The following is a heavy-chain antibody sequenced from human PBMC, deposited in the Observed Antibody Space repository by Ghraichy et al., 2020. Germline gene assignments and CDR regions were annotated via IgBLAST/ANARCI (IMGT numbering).Heavy chain of an antibody. V-gene: IGHV3-7*03. Sequence: GGSLRPSCVASGFTFSHYWMSWVRQAPGKGLEWVANIKPDGGDQNYVDSVKGRFTISRDNAKNSMYLQMSSLRDDDTAIYYCARETYASFDFGGQGTLVTVSS. CDR3: ARETYASFDF. CDR2: IKPDGGDQ. J-gene: IGHJ4*02. CDR1: GFTFSHYW.